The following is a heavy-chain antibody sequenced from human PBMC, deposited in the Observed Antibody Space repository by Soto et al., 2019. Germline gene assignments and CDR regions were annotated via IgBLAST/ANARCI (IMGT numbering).Heavy chain of an antibody. CDR2: INHSGST. J-gene: IGHJ4*02. D-gene: IGHD3-16*02. CDR3: ARAGYYDYVWGSYPPEY. Sequence: PSETLSLTCAVYGGSFSGYYWSWIRQPPGKGLEWIGEINHSGSTNYNPSLKSRVTISVDTSKNQFSLKLSSVTAADTAVYYCARAGYYDYVWGSYPPEYWGQGALVTVSS. CDR1: GGSFSGYY. V-gene: IGHV4-34*01.